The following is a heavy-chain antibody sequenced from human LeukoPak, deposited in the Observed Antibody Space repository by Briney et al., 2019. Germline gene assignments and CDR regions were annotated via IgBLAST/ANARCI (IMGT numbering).Heavy chain of an antibody. J-gene: IGHJ4*02. CDR1: GFTFSSYG. V-gene: IGHV3-30*03. CDR2: ISYDGSNK. Sequence: GGSLRLSCAASGFTFSSYGMHWVRQAPGKGLEWVALISYDGSNKYYADSVKGRFTISRDNSKNTLYLQMNSLRAEDTALYYCARELSPVVKYYFEYWGQGTLVTVSP. CDR3: ARELSPVVKYYFEY. D-gene: IGHD3-22*01.